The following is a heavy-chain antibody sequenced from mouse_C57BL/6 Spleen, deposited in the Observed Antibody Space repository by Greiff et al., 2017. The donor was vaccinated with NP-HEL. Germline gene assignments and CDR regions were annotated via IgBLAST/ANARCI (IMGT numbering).Heavy chain of an antibody. CDR2: IDPSDSET. CDR1: GYTFTSYW. J-gene: IGHJ4*01. CDR3: ARFMTTVGATGGDAMDY. D-gene: IGHD1-1*01. Sequence: VQLQQSGAELVRPGSSVKLSCKASGYTFTSYWMHWVKQRPIQGLEWIGNIDPSDSETHYNQKFKDKATLTVDKSSSTAYMQLSSLTSEDSAVYYCARFMTTVGATGGDAMDYWGQGTSVTVSS. V-gene: IGHV1-52*01.